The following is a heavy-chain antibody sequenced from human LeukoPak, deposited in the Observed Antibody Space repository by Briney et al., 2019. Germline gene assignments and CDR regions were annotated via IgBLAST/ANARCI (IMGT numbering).Heavy chain of an antibody. Sequence: ESLKISCKGSGYSFTTYWIAWVRQMPGKGLEWMGIIWPDDSDTRYSPSFQGQVTISADKSISTAYLQWSSLKASDAAIYYCARLSYGDSSLDYWGQGTLVTVSS. V-gene: IGHV5-51*01. D-gene: IGHD4-17*01. CDR3: ARLSYGDSSLDY. J-gene: IGHJ4*02. CDR2: IWPDDSDT. CDR1: GYSFTTYW.